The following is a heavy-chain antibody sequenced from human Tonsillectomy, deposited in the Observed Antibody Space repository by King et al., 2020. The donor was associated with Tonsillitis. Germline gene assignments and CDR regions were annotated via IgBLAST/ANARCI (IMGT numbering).Heavy chain of an antibody. V-gene: IGHV1-46*03. CDR1: GYTFTSYY. CDR3: ARDRPDYYDSSGPDY. J-gene: IGHJ4*02. CDR2: INPSGGST. Sequence: QLVQSGAEVKKPGASVKVSCKASGYTFTSYYMHWVRQAPGQGLEWMGIINPSGGSTSYAQKFQGRVTMTRDTSTSTVYMELSSRRSEDTAVYYCARDRPDYYDSSGPDYWGQGTLVTVSS. D-gene: IGHD3-22*01.